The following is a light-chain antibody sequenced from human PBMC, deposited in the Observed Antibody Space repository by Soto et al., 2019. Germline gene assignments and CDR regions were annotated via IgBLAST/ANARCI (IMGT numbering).Light chain of an antibody. V-gene: IGKV1-39*01. CDR3: RQTYTLPHT. Sequence: DIQMTQSPSSLSASVGDTVTITCRASQTIITYLHWYQQKPGKAPKLLIYFASTLPSGVPSRFSGSRAETDFTLTISSLQSEDFATYYRRQTYTLPHTFGQGTKVEIK. CDR1: QTIITY. CDR2: FAS. J-gene: IGKJ1*01.